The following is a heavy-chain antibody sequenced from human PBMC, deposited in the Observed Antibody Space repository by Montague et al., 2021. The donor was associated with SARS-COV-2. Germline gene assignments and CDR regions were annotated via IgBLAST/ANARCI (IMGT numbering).Heavy chain of an antibody. J-gene: IGHJ4*02. V-gene: IGHV4-39*01. CDR3: ARLGITLGGVIVIRYYFAF. Sequence: SETLSLTCTFSGASRSTKNYYWGWIRQPPGKGLEWIGSISYSATSYPNPSLKSRVTMSVDTSRNQLSLNLSSVTVADTAVYYCARLGITLGGVIVIRYYFAFWGQGTLVTVSA. CDR2: ISYSATS. D-gene: IGHD3-16*02. CDR1: GASRSTKNYY.